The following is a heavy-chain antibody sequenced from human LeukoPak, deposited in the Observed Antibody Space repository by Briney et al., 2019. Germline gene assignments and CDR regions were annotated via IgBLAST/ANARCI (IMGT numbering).Heavy chain of an antibody. V-gene: IGHV4-31*03. D-gene: IGHD1-1*01. CDR2: IYYSGST. Sequence: SETLSLTCIVSGGSISSGGYYWSWIRQHPGKGLEWIGYIYYSGSTYYNPSLKSRVTISVDTSKNQFSLKLSSVTAADTAVYYCAAHLLPWRIDYWGQGTLVTVSS. CDR3: AAHLLPWRIDY. J-gene: IGHJ4*02. CDR1: GGSISSGGYY.